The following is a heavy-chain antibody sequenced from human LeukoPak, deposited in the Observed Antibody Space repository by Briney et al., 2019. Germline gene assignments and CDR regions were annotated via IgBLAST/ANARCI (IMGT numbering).Heavy chain of an antibody. V-gene: IGHV3-30*03. CDR1: GFTFSGYG. J-gene: IGHJ4*02. CDR2: ISSDGSNE. D-gene: IGHD5-18*01. Sequence: PGGSLRLSCAASGFTFSGYGMHWVRQAPGKGLEWVALISSDGSNEYYADSVKGRFTISRDNSKNTLYLQMNSLRGEDTAVYYCATRGYSYGSFDYWGQGTLVTVSS. CDR3: ATRGYSYGSFDY.